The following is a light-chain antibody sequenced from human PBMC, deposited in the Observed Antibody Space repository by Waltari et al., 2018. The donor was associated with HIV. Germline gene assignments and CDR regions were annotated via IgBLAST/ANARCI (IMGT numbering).Light chain of an antibody. V-gene: IGLV1-40*01. CDR2: GNN. CDR1: SSNIGAGYD. J-gene: IGLJ3*02. Sequence: QSVLTQPPSVSVAPGQWVTISCTGRSSNIGAGYDVHWYQQLPGTAPKLLIFGNNNRPSGVPDRFSGSKSGTSASLAITGLQAEDEADYYCQSYDSSLSGWVFGGGTKLTVL. CDR3: QSYDSSLSGWV.